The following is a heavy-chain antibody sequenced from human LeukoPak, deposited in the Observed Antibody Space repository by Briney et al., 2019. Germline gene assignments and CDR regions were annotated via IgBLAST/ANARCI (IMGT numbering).Heavy chain of an antibody. J-gene: IGHJ4*02. CDR1: GFTFSGFW. Sequence: GGSLRLSCAVSGFTFSGFWMSWSRQAPGKGLEWVASINSDGSEGYYADVAKGRFTISRDNAKNSLYLQINSLRAEDTAVYYCAKVNSGWSPFDSWGQGTLVTVSS. CDR2: INSDGSEG. D-gene: IGHD6-13*01. CDR3: AKVNSGWSPFDS. V-gene: IGHV3-7*03.